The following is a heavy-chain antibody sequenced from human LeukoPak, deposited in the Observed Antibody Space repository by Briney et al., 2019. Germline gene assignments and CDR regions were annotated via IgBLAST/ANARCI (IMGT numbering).Heavy chain of an antibody. CDR3: ARQSCSSTSCPHGNVFDI. J-gene: IGHJ3*02. CDR2: IYTSGST. D-gene: IGHD2-2*01. CDR1: GGSIIGYY. V-gene: IGHV4-4*09. Sequence: SETLSLTCTVSGGSIIGYYWTWIRQPPGKGLEWIGYIYTSGSTNYNPSLKSRVTISVDMSKNQFSLQLSSVTAADTAVYYCARQSCSSTSCPHGNVFDIWGQGTMVTVSP.